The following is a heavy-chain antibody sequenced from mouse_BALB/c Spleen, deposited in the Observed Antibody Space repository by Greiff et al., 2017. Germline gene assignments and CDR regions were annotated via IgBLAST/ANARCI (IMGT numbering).Heavy chain of an antibody. Sequence: DVKLVESGPGLVKPSQSLSLTCTVTGYSITSDYAWNWIRQFPGNKLEWMGYISYSGSTSYNPSLKSRISITRDTSKNQFFLQLNSVTTEDTATYYCARGDYYGSSYLDYWGQGTTLTVSS. D-gene: IGHD1-1*01. CDR2: ISYSGST. CDR1: GYSITSDYA. V-gene: IGHV3-2*02. CDR3: ARGDYYGSSYLDY. J-gene: IGHJ2*01.